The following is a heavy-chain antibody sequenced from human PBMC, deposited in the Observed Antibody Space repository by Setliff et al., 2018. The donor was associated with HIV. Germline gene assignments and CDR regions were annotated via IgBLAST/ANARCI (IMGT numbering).Heavy chain of an antibody. CDR1: GDSFTNYA. Sequence: PRPQVKVSCTASGDSFTNYAINWVRQAPGQGLEWMGGIIPMFGTRNYAQKFQGRVTITTDESTSTAYMELSSLRSGDTALYYCARGQSQGYAYSGSYGAFDSWGQGTMV. CDR2: IIPMFGTR. CDR3: ARGQSQGYAYSGSYGAFDS. J-gene: IGHJ3*02. V-gene: IGHV1-69*05. D-gene: IGHD1-26*01.